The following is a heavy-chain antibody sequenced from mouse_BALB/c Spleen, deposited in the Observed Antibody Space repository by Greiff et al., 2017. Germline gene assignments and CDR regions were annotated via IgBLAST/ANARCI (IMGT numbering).Heavy chain of an antibody. D-gene: IGHD1-1*01. CDR3: ASYYYGSSPLYYYAMDY. V-gene: IGHV14-3*02. Sequence: EVQLQQSGAELVKPGASVKLSCTASGFNIKDTYMHWVKQRPEQGVEWIGRIDPANGNTKYDPKFQGKATITADTSSNTAYLQLSSLTSEDTAVYYCASYYYGSSPLYYYAMDYWGQGTSVTVSS. J-gene: IGHJ4*01. CDR1: GFNIKDTY. CDR2: IDPANGNT.